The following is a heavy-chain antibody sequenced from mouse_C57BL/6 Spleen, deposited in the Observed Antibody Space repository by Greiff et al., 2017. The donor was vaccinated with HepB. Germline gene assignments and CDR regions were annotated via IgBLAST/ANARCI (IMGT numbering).Heavy chain of an antibody. Sequence: EVQLVESGGDLVKPGGSLKLSCAASGFTFSSYGMSWVRQTPDKRLEWVATISSGGSYTYYPDSVKGRFTISRDNAKNTLYLQMSSLEYEDTAMYYCARHGSTMVTTFYYYAMDYWGQGTSVTVSS. CDR3: ARHGSTMVTTFYYYAMDY. CDR1: GFTFSSYG. J-gene: IGHJ4*01. D-gene: IGHD2-1*01. CDR2: ISSGGSYT. V-gene: IGHV5-6*01.